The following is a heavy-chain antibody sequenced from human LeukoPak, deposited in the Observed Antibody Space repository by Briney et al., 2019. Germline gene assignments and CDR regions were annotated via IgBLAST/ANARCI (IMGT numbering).Heavy chain of an antibody. J-gene: IGHJ4*02. V-gene: IGHV3-23*01. CDR1: GFTFSSYA. Sequence: QPGGSLRLSCAASGFTFSSYAMSWVRQAPGKGLEWVSTISGSGGSTYYADSVKGWFTISRDNSKNTLYLQMNSLRAEDTAVYYCAKLHCSSTSCQPFWGQGTPVTVSS. D-gene: IGHD2-2*01. CDR2: ISGSGGST. CDR3: AKLHCSSTSCQPF.